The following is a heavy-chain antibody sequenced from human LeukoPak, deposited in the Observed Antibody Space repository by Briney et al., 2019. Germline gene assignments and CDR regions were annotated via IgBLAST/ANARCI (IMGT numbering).Heavy chain of an antibody. CDR2: ISGSGGST. D-gene: IGHD3-3*01. CDR3: AKALVYYDFWSGYYFDY. V-gene: IGHV3-23*01. J-gene: IGHJ4*02. Sequence: TGGSLRLSCAAPGFTFSSYAMSWVRQAPGKGVEWVSAISGSGGSTYYADSVKGRFTISRDNSENTLYLQMNSLRAEDTAVYYCAKALVYYDFWSGYYFDYWGQGTLVTVSS. CDR1: GFTFSSYA.